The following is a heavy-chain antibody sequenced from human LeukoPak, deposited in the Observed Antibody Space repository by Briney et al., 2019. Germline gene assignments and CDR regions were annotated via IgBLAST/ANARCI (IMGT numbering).Heavy chain of an antibody. Sequence: GSLRLSCAASGFTFSSYAMSWVRQAPGKGLEWVSAVSGSGGSTYYADSVKGRFTISRDNSKNTLYLQMNSLRAEDTAVYYCAKDQDYGDYFDYWGQGTLVTVSS. CDR3: AKDQDYGDYFDY. CDR2: VSGSGGST. CDR1: GFTFSSYA. D-gene: IGHD4-17*01. V-gene: IGHV3-23*01. J-gene: IGHJ4*02.